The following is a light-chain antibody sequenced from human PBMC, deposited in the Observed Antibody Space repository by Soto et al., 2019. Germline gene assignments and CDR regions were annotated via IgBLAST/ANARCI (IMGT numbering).Light chain of an antibody. CDR1: QIVLYSSNNKNY. CDR2: WAS. J-gene: IGKJ4*02. Sequence: DIVMTQAPDSLAVSLGDSSTINCNSIQIVLYSSNNKNYLAWYQQKPGHTTKLLIYWASTRESGVTDRFSGSGSGTDFTLNISRLQAEDVAVYYCQQYYSTTLTVGGGTQVDI. V-gene: IGKV4-1*01. CDR3: QQYYSTTLT.